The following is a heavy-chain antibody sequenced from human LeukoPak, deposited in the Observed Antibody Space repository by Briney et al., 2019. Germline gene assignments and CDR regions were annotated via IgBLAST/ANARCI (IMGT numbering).Heavy chain of an antibody. V-gene: IGHV7-4-1*02. J-gene: IGHJ6*03. CDR1: GYTFTSYA. CDR3: ARVPNYSSSWTLLYYYYYMDV. D-gene: IGHD6-13*01. Sequence: ASVKVSCKASGYTFTSYAMNWVRQAPGQGLEWMGWINTDTGNPAYAQGFTGRFVFSLDTSVSTAYLQISSLKAEDTAVYYCARVPNYSSSWTLLYYYYYMDVWGKGTTVTVSS. CDR2: INTDTGNP.